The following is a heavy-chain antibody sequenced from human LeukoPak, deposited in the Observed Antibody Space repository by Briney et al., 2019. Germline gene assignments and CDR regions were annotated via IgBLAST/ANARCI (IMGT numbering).Heavy chain of an antibody. CDR2: INHSGST. Sequence: SETLSLTCAVYGGSFSGYYWSWIRQPPGKGLEWIGEINHSGSTNYNPSLKSRVTISVDTSKNQFSLKLSSVTAADAAVYYCARGHQLFNWGQGTLVTVSS. CDR1: GGSFSGYY. D-gene: IGHD2-21*01. J-gene: IGHJ4*02. CDR3: ARGHQLFN. V-gene: IGHV4-34*01.